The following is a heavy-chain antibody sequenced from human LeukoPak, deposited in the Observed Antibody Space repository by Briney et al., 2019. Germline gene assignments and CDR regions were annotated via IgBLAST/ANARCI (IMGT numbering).Heavy chain of an antibody. V-gene: IGHV3-23*01. CDR2: ISGSGGGT. J-gene: IGHJ4*02. CDR3: AKEGRAGSSRYFDY. D-gene: IGHD3-10*01. Sequence: GGSLRLSCAASGFTFSSYAMSWVRQAPGKGLEWVSAISGSGGGTYADSVKGRFTISRDNSKNTLYLQMNSLRAEDTAVYYCAKEGRAGSSRYFDYWGQGALVTVSS. CDR1: GFTFSSYA.